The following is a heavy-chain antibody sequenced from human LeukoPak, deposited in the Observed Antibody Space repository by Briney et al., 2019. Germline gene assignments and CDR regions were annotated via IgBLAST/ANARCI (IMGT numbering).Heavy chain of an antibody. J-gene: IGHJ4*02. CDR1: GGSISSTTYY. D-gene: IGHD3-22*01. CDR3: ARDNYYDSSGYYSY. Sequence: SDTLSLTCIISGGSISSTTYYWGWIRQPPGKGLEWIGTLYYSGKTYYNPSLKSRVTISIDTSKNQFSLKLTSATAADTAVYYCARDNYYDSSGYYSYWGQGTLVTVSS. CDR2: LYYSGKT. V-gene: IGHV4-39*07.